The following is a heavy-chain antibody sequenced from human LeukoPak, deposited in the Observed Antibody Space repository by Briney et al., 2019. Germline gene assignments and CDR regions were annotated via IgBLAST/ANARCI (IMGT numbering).Heavy chain of an antibody. V-gene: IGHV3-9*01. J-gene: IGHJ6*03. Sequence: GRSLRLSCAASGFTFDDYAMHWVRQAPGEGLEWVSGISWNSGSIGYADSVKGRFTISRDNAKNSLYLQMNSLRAEDTALYYCAKHLDGYSSRYYMDVWGQGTTVTVSS. CDR2: ISWNSGSI. D-gene: IGHD6-13*01. CDR3: AKHLDGYSSRYYMDV. CDR1: GFTFDDYA.